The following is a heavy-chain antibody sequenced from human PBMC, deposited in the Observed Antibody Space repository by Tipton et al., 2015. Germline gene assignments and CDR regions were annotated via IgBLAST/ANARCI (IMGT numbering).Heavy chain of an antibody. CDR2: IYYSGTT. CDR3: ARDGGYGDYADFHH. Sequence: TLSLTCTVSGVSISSGGYSWSWIRQSPGKGLEWIGYIYYSGTTNYNPSLKSRVTVSVDTSKNQFSLKLSSVTAADTAVYYCARDGGYGDYADFHHWGQGTLVTVSS. V-gene: IGHV4-61*08. D-gene: IGHD4-17*01. CDR1: GVSISSGGYS. J-gene: IGHJ1*01.